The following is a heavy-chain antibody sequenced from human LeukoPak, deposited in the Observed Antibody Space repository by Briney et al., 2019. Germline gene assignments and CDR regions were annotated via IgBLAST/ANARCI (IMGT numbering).Heavy chain of an antibody. CDR2: IFYSGNT. CDR3: ARGEGYYYYMDV. J-gene: IGHJ6*03. D-gene: IGHD6-13*01. V-gene: IGHV4-39*01. CDR1: GGSINSSSYY. Sequence: SETLSLTCTVSGGSINSSSYYWGWIRQPPGKGLEWIGSIFYSGNTYDNPSLKSRVTISVDTSKNQFSLKLNSVTAADTAVYYCARGEGYYYYMDVWGKGTTVTISS.